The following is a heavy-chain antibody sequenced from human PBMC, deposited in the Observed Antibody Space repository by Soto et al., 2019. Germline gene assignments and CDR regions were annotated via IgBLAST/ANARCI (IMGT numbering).Heavy chain of an antibody. Sequence: SETLSLTCTVSGGSISSGGYYWSWIRQHPGKGLEWIGYIYYSGSTYYNPSLKSRVTISVDTSKNQFSLKLSSVTAADTAVYYCARVGGPGYSSSWSTLYFDYWGQGTLVTVSS. V-gene: IGHV4-31*03. J-gene: IGHJ4*02. D-gene: IGHD6-13*01. CDR1: GGSISSGGYY. CDR3: ARVGGPGYSSSWSTLYFDY. CDR2: IYYSGST.